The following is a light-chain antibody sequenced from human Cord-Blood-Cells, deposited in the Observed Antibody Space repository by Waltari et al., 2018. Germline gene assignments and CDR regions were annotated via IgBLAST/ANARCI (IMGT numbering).Light chain of an antibody. CDR3: RVWDSSTYV. CDR1: NIGSKN. V-gene: IGLV3-9*01. J-gene: IGLJ1*01. Sequence: SYELTQPLSVSVALGQPARTTCGGTNIGSKNVHWYQQKPGQAPVLVIYRDSNRPSGIPERFSGSNSGNTATLTISRAQAGDEADYYCRVWDSSTYVFGTGTKVTVL. CDR2: RDS.